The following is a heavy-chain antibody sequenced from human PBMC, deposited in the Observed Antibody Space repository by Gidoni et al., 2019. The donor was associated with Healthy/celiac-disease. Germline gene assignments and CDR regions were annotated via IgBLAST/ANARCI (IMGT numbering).Heavy chain of an antibody. CDR2: ISYDGSNK. V-gene: IGHV3-30*03. D-gene: IGHD4-17*01. CDR1: GFTFSSYG. Sequence: QVQLVESGGGVVQPGRSLRLSCAASGFTFSSYGMHWVRQAPGKGLEWVAVISYDGSNKYYADSVKGRFTISRDNSKNTLYLQMNSLRAEDTAVYYCAYFSTVVTPALRPWYFDLWGRGTLVTVSS. CDR3: AYFSTVVTPALRPWYFDL. J-gene: IGHJ2*01.